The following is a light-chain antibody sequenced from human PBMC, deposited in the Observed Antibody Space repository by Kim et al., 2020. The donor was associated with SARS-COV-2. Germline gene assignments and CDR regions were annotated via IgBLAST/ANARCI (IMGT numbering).Light chain of an antibody. Sequence: GQASSISCTGTSSDVGAYNHVSWYQQHPGKAPKLMIYGVSNRPSGISNRFSGSKSGNTASLTISSLQAEDEADYYCSSYSSTSPKVFGGGTRLTVL. CDR1: SSDVGAYNH. CDR2: GVS. CDR3: SSYSSTSPKV. J-gene: IGLJ2*01. V-gene: IGLV2-14*03.